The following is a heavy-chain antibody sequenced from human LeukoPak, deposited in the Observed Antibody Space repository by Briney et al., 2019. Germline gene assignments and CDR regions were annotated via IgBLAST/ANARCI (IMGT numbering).Heavy chain of an antibody. CDR1: GGSISINSYY. CDR2: IYYSGTT. J-gene: IGHJ1*01. D-gene: IGHD3-22*01. Sequence: SETLSLTCTVSGGSISINSYYWGWIRQPPGKGLEWIGHIYYSGTTYYSPSLKSRVTISVDTSKNQFSLKLRSVTAADTAVYYCARVVQSTDSSGFYLPEYFQHWGQGTLVTVSS. CDR3: ARVVQSTDSSGFYLPEYFQH. V-gene: IGHV4-39*07.